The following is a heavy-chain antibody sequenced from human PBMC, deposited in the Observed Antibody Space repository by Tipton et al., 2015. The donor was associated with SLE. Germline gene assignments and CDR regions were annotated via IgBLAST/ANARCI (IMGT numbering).Heavy chain of an antibody. CDR2: IYPGDSDT. J-gene: IGHJ4*02. CDR1: GYSFTTYW. V-gene: IGHV5-51*03. Sequence: QSGAEVKKPGESLKISCKGSGYSFTTYWIGWVRQMPGKGLEWMGIIYPGDSDTKYSPSFQGQVTISADNSINTAYLQWSSLEASDTAMYYCARLFPGVDDSLYWGQGTLVTVSS. D-gene: IGHD5-12*01. CDR3: ARLFPGVDDSLY.